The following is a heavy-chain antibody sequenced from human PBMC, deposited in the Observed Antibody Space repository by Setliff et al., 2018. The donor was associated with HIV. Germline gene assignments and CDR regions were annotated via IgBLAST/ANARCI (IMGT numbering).Heavy chain of an antibody. V-gene: IGHV3-53*01. CDR3: AKELAASGLGYFDS. D-gene: IGHD3-22*01. CDR2: MYDGGST. Sequence: GGSLRLSCTVSGFTVSSNYMTWVRQAPGKGLEWVALMYDGGSTYYADSVKGRFTISRDNSKNTVYLQMNSLRAEDTAEYYCAKELAASGLGYFDSWGRGILVTVSS. CDR1: GFTVSSNY. J-gene: IGHJ4*02.